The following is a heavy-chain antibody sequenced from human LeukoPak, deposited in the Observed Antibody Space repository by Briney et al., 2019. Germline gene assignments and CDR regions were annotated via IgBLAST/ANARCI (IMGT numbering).Heavy chain of an antibody. V-gene: IGHV4-4*07. D-gene: IGHD5-12*01. J-gene: IGHJ6*03. Sequence: TSETLSLTCTVSDGSISSYYWSWIRQPAGKGLEWIGHISTSGSTNYNPSLKSRVTMSVDTSKNQFSLKLSSVTAADTAVYYCAREVGGYSGYDSLHYYYYMDVWGKGTTVTVSS. CDR2: ISTSGST. CDR3: AREVGGYSGYDSLHYYYYMDV. CDR1: DGSISSYY.